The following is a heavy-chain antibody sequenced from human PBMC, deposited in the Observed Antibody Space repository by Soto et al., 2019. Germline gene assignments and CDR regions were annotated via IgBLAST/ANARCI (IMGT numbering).Heavy chain of an antibody. V-gene: IGHV3-21*01. D-gene: IGHD4-17*01. CDR2: ISSSSSYI. CDR3: ARDSNGAPDY. CDR1: GFTFISYS. J-gene: IGHJ4*02. Sequence: GGSLRLSCAASGFTFISYSMNWVRQAPGKGLEWVSSISSSSSYIYYADSVKGRFTISRDNAKNSLYLQMNSLRAEDTAVYYCARDSNGAPDYWGQGTLVTVSS.